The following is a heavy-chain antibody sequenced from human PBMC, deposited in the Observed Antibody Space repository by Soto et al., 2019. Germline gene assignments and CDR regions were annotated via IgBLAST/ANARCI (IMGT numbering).Heavy chain of an antibody. V-gene: IGHV3-23*01. J-gene: IGHJ4*02. CDR1: GFTFSSYA. Sequence: GGSLRLSCAASGFTFSSYAMSWVRQAPGKGLEWVSAISGSGGSTYYADSVKGRFTISRDNSKNTLYLQMNSLRAEDTAVYYCAKVGVTMVRGVIPYFDYWGQGTLVTVPS. D-gene: IGHD3-10*01. CDR2: ISGSGGST. CDR3: AKVGVTMVRGVIPYFDY.